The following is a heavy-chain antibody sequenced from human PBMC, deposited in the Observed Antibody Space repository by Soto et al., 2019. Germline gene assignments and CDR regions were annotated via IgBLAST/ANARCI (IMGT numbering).Heavy chain of an antibody. CDR3: ARDRRYYDILTGYNY. Sequence: PGGSLRLSCAASGFTFSSYRMSWVRQAPGKGLEWVANIKQDGSEKYYVDCVKGRFTISRDNAKNSLYLQMNSLRAEDTAVYYCARDRRYYDILTGYNYWGQGTLVTVSS. J-gene: IGHJ4*02. CDR2: IKQDGSEK. V-gene: IGHV3-7*01. D-gene: IGHD3-9*01. CDR1: GFTFSSYR.